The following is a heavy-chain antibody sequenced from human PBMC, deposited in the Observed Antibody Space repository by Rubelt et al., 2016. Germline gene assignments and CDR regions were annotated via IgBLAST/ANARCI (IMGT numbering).Heavy chain of an antibody. V-gene: IGHV4-39*07. J-gene: IGHJ6*02. CDR2: IYYSGST. D-gene: IGHD3-10*01. Sequence: QVQLQQWGAGLLKPSETLSLTCTVSGGSISSSSYYWGWIRQPPGKGLEWIGSIYYSGSTYYNPSLKSRVTISVDTSKNQFSLKLSSVTSADTAVYYCAREGILWFGELLNGGMDVWGQGTTVTVSS. CDR3: AREGILWFGELLNGGMDV. CDR1: GGSISSSSYY.